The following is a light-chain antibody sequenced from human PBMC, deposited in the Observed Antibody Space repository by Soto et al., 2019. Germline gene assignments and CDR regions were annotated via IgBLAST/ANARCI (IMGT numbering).Light chain of an antibody. V-gene: IGLV2-14*01. Sequence: QSALTQPASVSGSPGQSITISCTGSSSDVGGYHYVSWYQQYPGEAPELVISEVSNRPSGVSNRFSGSKSGNTASLTISGLQAEDEADYYCCSYTSSTTPLFGGGTQLTVL. CDR2: EVS. CDR3: CSYTSSTTPL. J-gene: IGLJ2*01. CDR1: SSDVGGYHY.